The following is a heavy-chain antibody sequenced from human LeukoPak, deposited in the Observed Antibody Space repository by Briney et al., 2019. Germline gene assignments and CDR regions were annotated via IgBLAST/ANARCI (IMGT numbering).Heavy chain of an antibody. CDR1: GGSISSYY. CDR2: IYYSGST. V-gene: IGHV4-59*08. CDR3: ARLIRYDSSGYYGFDAFDI. J-gene: IGHJ3*02. Sequence: SETLSLTCTVSGGSISSYYWSWIRQPPGKGLELIGYIYYSGSTNYNPSLKSRVTISVDTSKNQFSLKLSSVTAADTAVYYCARLIRYDSSGYYGFDAFDIWGQGTMVTVSS. D-gene: IGHD3-22*01.